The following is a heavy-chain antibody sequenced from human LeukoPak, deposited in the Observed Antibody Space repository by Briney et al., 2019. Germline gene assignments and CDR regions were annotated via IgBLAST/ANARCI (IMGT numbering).Heavy chain of an antibody. CDR2: VYSGGST. Sequence: GGSLRLSCAASGFTVSSNYMSWVRQAPGKGLEWVSVVYSGGSTYYADSVKGRFTISRDNSKNTLYLQMNSLRAEDTAVYYCARDSGEYYFDYWGQGTLVTVSS. CDR1: GFTVSSNY. V-gene: IGHV3-53*01. J-gene: IGHJ4*02. CDR3: ARDSGEYYFDY.